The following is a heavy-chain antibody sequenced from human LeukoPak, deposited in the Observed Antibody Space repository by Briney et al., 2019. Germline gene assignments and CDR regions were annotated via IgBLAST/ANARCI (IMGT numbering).Heavy chain of an antibody. J-gene: IGHJ6*03. Sequence: SETLSLTCAVYGGSFSGYYRSWIRQPPGKGLEWIGEINHSGSTNYNPSLKSRVTISVDTSKNQFSLKLSSVTAADTAVYYCARASCRDGYNFYYYYYMDVWGKGTTVTVSS. CDR3: ARASCRDGYNFYYYYYMDV. V-gene: IGHV4-34*01. CDR1: GGSFSGYY. D-gene: IGHD5-24*01. CDR2: INHSGST.